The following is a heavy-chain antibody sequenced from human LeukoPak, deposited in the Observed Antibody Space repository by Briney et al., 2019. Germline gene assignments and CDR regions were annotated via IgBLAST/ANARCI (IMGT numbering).Heavy chain of an antibody. CDR3: AKGVQYYYGPGGFDY. Sequence: PGGSLRLSCAASGFIFSTYGMHWVRQAPVKGLEWVAFIRYDGSNKYYADSVKGRFTMSRDNSKNTVYLQMNSLRAEDTAVYYCAKGVQYYYGPGGFDYWGQGTLVTVSS. CDR2: IRYDGSNK. CDR1: GFIFSTYG. V-gene: IGHV3-30*02. J-gene: IGHJ4*02. D-gene: IGHD3-10*01.